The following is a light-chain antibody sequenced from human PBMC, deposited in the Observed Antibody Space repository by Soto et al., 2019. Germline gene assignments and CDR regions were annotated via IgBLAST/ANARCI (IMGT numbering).Light chain of an antibody. CDR2: GAS. V-gene: IGKV3-20*01. Sequence: EIVLTQSPGTLSLSPGERATLSCRASQSVGTYLAWYQQKPGQAPRLLIYGASSRATGIPDRFSGSGSGTDVTLTINRLEPEDSAVYYCQQYVSIPLTFGGGTKVEIK. CDR1: QSVGTY. J-gene: IGKJ4*01. CDR3: QQYVSIPLT.